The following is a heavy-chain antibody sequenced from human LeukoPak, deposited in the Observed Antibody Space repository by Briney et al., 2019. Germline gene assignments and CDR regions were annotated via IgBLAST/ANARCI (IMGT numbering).Heavy chain of an antibody. Sequence: ASVKVSCKASGYTFTGYYMHWVRQAPGQGLEWMGWINTNTGDPTYAQGFTGRFVFSLDTSVSTAYLQISSLKAEDTAVYYCARDQRPGAYWGQGTLVTVSS. V-gene: IGHV7-4-1*02. CDR1: GYTFTGYY. CDR3: ARDQRPGAY. D-gene: IGHD6-25*01. CDR2: INTNTGDP. J-gene: IGHJ4*02.